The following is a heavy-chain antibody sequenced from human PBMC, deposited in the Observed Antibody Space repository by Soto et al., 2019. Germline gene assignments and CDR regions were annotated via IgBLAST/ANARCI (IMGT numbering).Heavy chain of an antibody. CDR1: EFTFSSYG. D-gene: IGHD5-12*01. CDR3: AKKMRGYSGYDSDY. Sequence: PGGSLRLSCAASEFTFSSYGMHWVRQAPGKGLEWVAVISYDGSNKYYADSVKGRFTISRDNSKNTLYLQMNSLRAEDTAVYYCAKKMRGYSGYDSDYWGQGTLVTVSS. CDR2: ISYDGSNK. J-gene: IGHJ4*02. V-gene: IGHV3-30*18.